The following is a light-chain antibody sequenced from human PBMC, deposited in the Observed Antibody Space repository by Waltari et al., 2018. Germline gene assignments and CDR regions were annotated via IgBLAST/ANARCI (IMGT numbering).Light chain of an antibody. Sequence: EIVLTQSLGTLSLSPEDRATPSCRASQSVSRTLAWYQQKPGQAPRLLIYDASSRATGIPDRFSGSGSGTDFSLTISRLEPEDFAVYYCQKYGTLPATFGQGTKVEIK. CDR3: QKYGTLPAT. J-gene: IGKJ1*01. CDR1: QSVSRT. V-gene: IGKV3-20*01. CDR2: DAS.